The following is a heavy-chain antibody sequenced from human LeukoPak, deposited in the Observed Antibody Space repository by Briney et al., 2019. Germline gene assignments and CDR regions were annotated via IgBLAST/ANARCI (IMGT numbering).Heavy chain of an antibody. Sequence: ASVKVSCKASGYTFTGYYMHWVRQAPGQGLEWMGWINPNSGGTNYAQKFQGRVTMTRDTSISTAYMELSRLRSDDTAVYYCARDRRNKARATNNWFDPWGQGTLVTVSS. CDR3: ARDRRNKARATNNWFDP. D-gene: IGHD5-18*01. J-gene: IGHJ5*02. V-gene: IGHV1-2*02. CDR1: GYTFTGYY. CDR2: INPNSGGT.